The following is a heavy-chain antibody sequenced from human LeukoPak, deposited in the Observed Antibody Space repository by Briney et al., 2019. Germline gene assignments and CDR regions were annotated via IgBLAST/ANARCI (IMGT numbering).Heavy chain of an antibody. J-gene: IGHJ1*01. Sequence: SQTLSLTCAVSGCSISSGGYSWSWIGQPPGQGLEWIGYIYHSGSTYYNPSLKSRVTISVDRSKNQFSLKLSSVTAADTAVYYCARGGSRAAAGRNTEYFQHWGQGTLVTVSS. CDR2: IYHSGST. V-gene: IGHV4-30-2*01. D-gene: IGHD6-13*01. CDR3: ARGGSRAAAGRNTEYFQH. CDR1: GCSISSGGYS.